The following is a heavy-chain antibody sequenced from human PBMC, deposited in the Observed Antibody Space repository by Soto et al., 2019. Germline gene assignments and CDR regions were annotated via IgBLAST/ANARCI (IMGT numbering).Heavy chain of an antibody. D-gene: IGHD1-20*01. Sequence: QVQLQESGPGLVKPSETLSLTCTVSGGSISNYYWNWIRQPPGKGLEWIGYIYYSGSTNYNPSLRSRVTISLDASKNQFSLKMSSVTAADTAVYYCARDIKLGYWGQGTLVTVSS. V-gene: IGHV4-59*01. CDR1: GGSISNYY. J-gene: IGHJ4*02. CDR2: IYYSGST. CDR3: ARDIKLGY.